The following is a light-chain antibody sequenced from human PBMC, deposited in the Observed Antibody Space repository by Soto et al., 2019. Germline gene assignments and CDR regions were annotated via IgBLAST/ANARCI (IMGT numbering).Light chain of an antibody. V-gene: IGLV2-14*01. CDR3: SSYSVSGTTVL. CDR2: EVN. J-gene: IGLJ2*01. Sequence: QSALTQPASVSGSPGQPITISCIGTSSDIGACNYVSWYQQHPGKAPKLIIYEVNNRPSGLSNRFSGSKSGNTASLTISGLQAGDEAAYYCSSYSVSGTTVLFGGGTKLTV. CDR1: SSDIGACNY.